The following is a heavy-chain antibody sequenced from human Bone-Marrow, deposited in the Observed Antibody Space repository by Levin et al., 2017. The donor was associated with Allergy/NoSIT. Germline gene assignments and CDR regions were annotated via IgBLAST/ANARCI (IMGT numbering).Heavy chain of an antibody. CDR3: ARDRDCSSTSCYFGAIISYGMDV. D-gene: IGHD2-2*01. V-gene: IGHV3-21*01. J-gene: IGHJ6*02. CDR1: GFTFSSYS. Sequence: GESLKISCAASGFTFSSYSMNWVRQAPGKGLEWVSSISSSSSYIYYADSVKGRFTISRDNAKNSLYLQMNSLRAEDTAVYYCARDRDCSSTSCYFGAIISYGMDVWGQGTTVTVSS. CDR2: ISSSSSYI.